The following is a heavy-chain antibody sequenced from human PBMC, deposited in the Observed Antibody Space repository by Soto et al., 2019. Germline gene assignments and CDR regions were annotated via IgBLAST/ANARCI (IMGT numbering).Heavy chain of an antibody. V-gene: IGHV4-59*01. D-gene: IGHD3-22*01. Sequence: SETLSLTCTVSGGSISSYYWSWIRQPPGKGLEWIGYIYYSGSTDYNPSLKSRVTISVDTSKNQFSLKLSSVTAADTAVYYCARLKSNDSSGYGYPYIHYWGQGTLVTVSS. J-gene: IGHJ4*02. CDR2: IYYSGST. CDR3: ARLKSNDSSGYGYPYIHY. CDR1: GGSISSYY.